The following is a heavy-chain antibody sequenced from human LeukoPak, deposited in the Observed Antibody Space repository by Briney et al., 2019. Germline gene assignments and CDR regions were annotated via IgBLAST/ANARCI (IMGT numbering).Heavy chain of an antibody. D-gene: IGHD3-10*01. CDR2: ISYNNDYI. V-gene: IGHV3-21*01. CDR1: GFAFSTYT. CDR3: ARGLSRYVGRFDETN. J-gene: IGHJ4*02. Sequence: PGGSLRLSCAASGFAFSTYTMNWVRQAPGKGLEWVSSISYNNDYIYYADSVKGRFTISRGNAKNSLYLQMNSLRAEDTAVYYCARGLSRYVGRFDETNWGQGTLVTVSS.